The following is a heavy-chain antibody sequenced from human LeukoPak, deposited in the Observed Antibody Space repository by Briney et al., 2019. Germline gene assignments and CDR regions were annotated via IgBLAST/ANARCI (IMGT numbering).Heavy chain of an antibody. J-gene: IGHJ3*02. CDR2: INTNTGNP. Sequence: ASVKVSCKASGYTFTSYAMNWVRQAPGQGLEWMGWINTNTGNPTYAQGFTGRFVFSMDTSVSTAYLQISSLKAEDTAVYYCARVYRQQLVLGAFDIWGQGTMVTVSS. CDR3: ARVYRQQLVLGAFDI. D-gene: IGHD6-13*01. V-gene: IGHV7-4-1*02. CDR1: GYTFTSYA.